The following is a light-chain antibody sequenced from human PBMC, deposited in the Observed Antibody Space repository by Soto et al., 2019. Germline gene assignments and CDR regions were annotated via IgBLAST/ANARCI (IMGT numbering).Light chain of an antibody. Sequence: SYELTQPPSVSVAPGKTARITCGGNNIGSKSVHWYQQKPGQAPVLVIYYDSDRPSGIPERFSGSNSGNTATLTIRRVEAGDEADYYCQVWDSSSDLHVVFGGGTQLTVL. CDR1: NIGSKS. CDR2: YDS. CDR3: QVWDSSSDLHVV. J-gene: IGLJ2*01. V-gene: IGLV3-21*04.